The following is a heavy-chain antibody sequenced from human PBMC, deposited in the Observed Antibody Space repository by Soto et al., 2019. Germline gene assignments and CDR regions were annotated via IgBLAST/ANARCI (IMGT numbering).Heavy chain of an antibody. Sequence: QVQLQQWGAGLVKPSETLSLSCAVYGQSFSGHSWAWIRQPPGKGLEWIGEINESGSTYYNPSLTSRVTISTDTSKNQFSRKLSSVSAADTAAYFCARGSGIVALPGELEDVKYDYWGQGTLVNVSS. CDR1: GQSFSGHS. CDR3: ARGSGIVALPGELEDVKYDY. J-gene: IGHJ4*02. V-gene: IGHV4-34*01. D-gene: IGHD1-1*01. CDR2: INESGST.